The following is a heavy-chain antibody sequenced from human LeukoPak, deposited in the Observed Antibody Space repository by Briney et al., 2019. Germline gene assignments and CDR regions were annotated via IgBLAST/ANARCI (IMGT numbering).Heavy chain of an antibody. D-gene: IGHD2-15*01. V-gene: IGHV3-53*01. CDR2: IYSGGTT. CDR1: DFTVSSSY. Sequence: GGSLRLSCAASDFTVSSSYMSWVRQAPGKGLEWVSLIYSGGTTFYADSVRGRFTISRDNSKNTLYLQMNNLRAEDTALYYCARAGYCSGGSCYFIFDSRGQGTLVTVSS. J-gene: IGHJ4*02. CDR3: ARAGYCSGGSCYFIFDS.